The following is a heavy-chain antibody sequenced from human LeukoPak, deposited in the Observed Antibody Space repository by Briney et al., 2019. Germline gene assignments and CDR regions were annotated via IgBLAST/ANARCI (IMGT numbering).Heavy chain of an antibody. Sequence: PWGSLRLSCAASGFPFSSYAMTWVRQAPRKGLEWVSAISGRGGSTDYADSVKGRFTISRDNSKNTLYLHLNSLRAEDTAVYYCAKEEKDFYDSSGYYPIDYWGQGTLVTVSS. D-gene: IGHD3-22*01. J-gene: IGHJ4*02. CDR2: ISGRGGST. V-gene: IGHV3-23*01. CDR1: GFPFSSYA. CDR3: AKEEKDFYDSSGYYPIDY.